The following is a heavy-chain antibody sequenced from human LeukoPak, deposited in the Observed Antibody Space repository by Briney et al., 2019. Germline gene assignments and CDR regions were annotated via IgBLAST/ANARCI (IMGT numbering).Heavy chain of an antibody. Sequence: PSETLSLTCTVSGGSISSSSYYWGWIRQPPGKGLEWIGSIYYSGSTYYNPSLKSRVTISVDTSKNQFPLKLSSVTAADTAVYYCAGGYCSGGSCSDYYFDYWGQGTLVTVSS. V-gene: IGHV4-39*06. D-gene: IGHD2-15*01. CDR3: AGGYCSGGSCSDYYFDY. J-gene: IGHJ4*02. CDR2: IYYSGST. CDR1: GGSISSSSYY.